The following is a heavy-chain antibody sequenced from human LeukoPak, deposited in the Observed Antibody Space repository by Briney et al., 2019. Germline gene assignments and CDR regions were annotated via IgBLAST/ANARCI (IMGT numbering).Heavy chain of an antibody. CDR1: GFTFSSYA. Sequence: GGSLRLSCAASGFTFSSYAMHGVRQAPGKGLEWVAVISYDGSNKYYADSVKGRFTISRDNSKNTLYLQMNSLRAEDTAVYYCARDRYDSSGSWRGYFDYWGQGTLVTVSS. CDR3: ARDRYDSSGSWRGYFDY. V-gene: IGHV3-30*01. J-gene: IGHJ4*02. D-gene: IGHD3-22*01. CDR2: ISYDGSNK.